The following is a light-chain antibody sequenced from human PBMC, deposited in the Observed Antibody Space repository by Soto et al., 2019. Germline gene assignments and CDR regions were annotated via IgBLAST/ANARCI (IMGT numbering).Light chain of an antibody. CDR3: QQRSNWPPIT. Sequence: EVVLTPSPATLSLSPGQRATLSGRASQSVSSSFLAWYQQRPGQAPRLLIYDASNRATGIPARFSGSGSGTDFTLTISSLEPEDFAVYYCQQRSNWPPITFGQGTRLEIK. CDR2: DAS. V-gene: IGKV3-11*01. CDR1: QSVSSSF. J-gene: IGKJ5*01.